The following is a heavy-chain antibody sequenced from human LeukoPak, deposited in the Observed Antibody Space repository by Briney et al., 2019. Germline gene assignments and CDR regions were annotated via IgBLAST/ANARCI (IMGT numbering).Heavy chain of an antibody. J-gene: IGHJ4*02. D-gene: IGHD5-18*01. CDR1: GGSVSSYY. Sequence: SETLTLTCTVSGGSVSSYYWSWIRQPAGKGLEWIGRIYTSGSTNYNPSLKSRVTISVDTSKNQFSLKLSSVTAADTAVYYCARDFRGYSYGYFDYWGQGTLVTVSS. CDR2: IYTSGST. V-gene: IGHV4-4*07. CDR3: ARDFRGYSYGYFDY.